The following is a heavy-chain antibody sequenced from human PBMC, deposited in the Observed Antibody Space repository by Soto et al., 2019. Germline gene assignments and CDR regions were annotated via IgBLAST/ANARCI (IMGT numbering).Heavy chain of an antibody. V-gene: IGHV1-69*02. D-gene: IGHD3-3*01. CDR2: IIPILGIA. J-gene: IGHJ4*02. Sequence: QVQLVQSGAEVKKPGSSVKVSCKASGGTFSSYTISWVRQAPGQGLEWMGRIIPILGIANYAQKFQGRVTITADKSTSTAYMELSSLRSEDTAVYYCARSATRGLDDYWGQGTLVTVSS. CDR1: GGTFSSYT. CDR3: ARSATRGLDDY.